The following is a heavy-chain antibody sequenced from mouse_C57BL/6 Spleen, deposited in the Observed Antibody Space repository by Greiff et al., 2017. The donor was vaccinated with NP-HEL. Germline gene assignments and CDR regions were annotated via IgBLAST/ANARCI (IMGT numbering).Heavy chain of an antibody. Sequence: EVKLVESGGGLVQPGGSLSLSCAASGFTFTDYYMSWVRQPPGKALEWLGFIRNKASGYTTEYSASVKGRFTISRDNFQSILYLQMNALRAEDSATYYCARRYYGGYFDYWGHGTTLTVSS. V-gene: IGHV7-3*01. CDR3: ARRYYGGYFDY. CDR1: GFTFTDYY. CDR2: IRNKASGYTT. J-gene: IGHJ2*01. D-gene: IGHD1-1*01.